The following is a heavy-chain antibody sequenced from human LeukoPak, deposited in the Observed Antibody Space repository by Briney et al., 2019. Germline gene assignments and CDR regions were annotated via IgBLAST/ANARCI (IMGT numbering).Heavy chain of an antibody. CDR1: GFTFDDYA. J-gene: IGHJ4*02. Sequence: GRSLRLSCAASGFTFDDYAMHWVRQAPGKGLEWVSGISWNSGSIGYADSVKGRFTISRDNAKNSLYLQMNSLRAEDTALYYCAKDQGENYYGSGSPDWWGQGTLVTVSS. D-gene: IGHD3-10*01. CDR2: ISWNSGSI. CDR3: AKDQGENYYGSGSPDW. V-gene: IGHV3-9*01.